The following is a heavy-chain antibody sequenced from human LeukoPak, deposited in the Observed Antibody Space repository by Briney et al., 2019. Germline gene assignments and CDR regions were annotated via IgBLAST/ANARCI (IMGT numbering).Heavy chain of an antibody. V-gene: IGHV1-69*04. CDR1: GGTFSSYA. Sequence: SVKVYCKASGGTFSSYAISWVRQAPGQALEWMGRIIPILGIANYAQKFQGRVTITADKSTSTAYMELSSLRSEDTAVYYCARERGAGYYDSSGYYYFDYWGQGTLVTVSS. CDR3: ARERGAGYYDSSGYYYFDY. D-gene: IGHD3-22*01. CDR2: IIPILGIA. J-gene: IGHJ4*02.